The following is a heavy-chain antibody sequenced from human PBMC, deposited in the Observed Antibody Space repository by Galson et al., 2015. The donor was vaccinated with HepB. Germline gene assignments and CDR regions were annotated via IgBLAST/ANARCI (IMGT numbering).Heavy chain of an antibody. CDR2: IYYGGST. V-gene: IGHV3-66*02. J-gene: IGHJ3*02. D-gene: IGHD4-17*01. Sequence: SLRLSCAASGFTVSSYYMSWVRQAPGKGLEWVSDIYYGGSTYYADSVKGRFTISRDNFKNTVYLQMNSLIVEATAVYHCPRDRCPSCAFDICGQGTMVTVSS. CDR3: PRDRCPSCAFDI. CDR1: GFTVSSYY.